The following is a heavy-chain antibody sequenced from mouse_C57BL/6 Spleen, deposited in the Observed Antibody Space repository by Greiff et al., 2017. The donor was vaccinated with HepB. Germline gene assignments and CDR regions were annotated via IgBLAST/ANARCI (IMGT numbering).Heavy chain of an antibody. CDR2: ISYDGSN. V-gene: IGHV3-6*01. Sequence: EVKLMESGPGLVKPSQSLSLTCSVTGYSITSGYYWNWIRQFPGNKLEWMGYISYDGSNNYNPSLKNRISITRDTSKNQFFLKLNSVTTEDTATYYCARRAQARNYWYFDVWGTGTTVTVSS. CDR1: GYSITSGYY. D-gene: IGHD3-2*02. CDR3: ARRAQARNYWYFDV. J-gene: IGHJ1*03.